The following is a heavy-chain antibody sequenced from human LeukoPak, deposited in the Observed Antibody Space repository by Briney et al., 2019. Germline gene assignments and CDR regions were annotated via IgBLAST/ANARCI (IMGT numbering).Heavy chain of an antibody. J-gene: IGHJ4*02. CDR3: ARNRKVATIDGDFGY. D-gene: IGHD5-12*01. Sequence: ASVKVSCKASAYTYTGYYMQRVRQAPGQGLEWMGWINPNSGRTNYAHKLHGRVTITRDTSIRTAYMELSTLRSDDTAVYCCARNRKVATIDGDFGYWGQGTLVTVSS. CDR1: AYTYTGYY. V-gene: IGHV1-2*02. CDR2: INPNSGRT.